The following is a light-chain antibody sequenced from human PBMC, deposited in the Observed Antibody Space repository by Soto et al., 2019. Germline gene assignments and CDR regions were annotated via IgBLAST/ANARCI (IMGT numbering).Light chain of an antibody. J-gene: IGKJ3*01. CDR3: QQLNTYPFT. Sequence: DIHMTQSPSFLSASVGDRVTITCRASQGINSYLAWYQQKPGKAPKLLIYGASTLQGGVPSRFSGSESGTEFTRTISSLQPEDFATYYCQQLNTYPFTFGPGTKVDIK. CDR2: GAS. CDR1: QGINSY. V-gene: IGKV1-9*01.